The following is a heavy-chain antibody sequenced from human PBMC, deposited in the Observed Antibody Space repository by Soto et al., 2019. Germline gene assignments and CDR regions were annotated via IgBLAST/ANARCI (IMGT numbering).Heavy chain of an antibody. CDR2: IYSGGST. J-gene: IGHJ4*02. V-gene: IGHV3-66*01. Sequence: EVQLVESGGGLVQPGGSLRLSCAASGFTVSSNYMSWVRQAPGKGLEWVSVIYSGGSTYYADSVKGRFTISRDNSKNTLYLQMNSLRAEDTAVYYCARDPGRYYDFWSGPYFDYWGQGTLVTVSS. CDR3: ARDPGRYYDFWSGPYFDY. D-gene: IGHD3-3*01. CDR1: GFTVSSNY.